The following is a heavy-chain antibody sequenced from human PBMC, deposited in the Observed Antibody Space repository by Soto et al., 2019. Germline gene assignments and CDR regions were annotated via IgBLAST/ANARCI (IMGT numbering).Heavy chain of an antibody. J-gene: IGHJ4*02. CDR1: GFTFSSYD. Sequence: GSLRLSCAASGFTFSSYDMHWVRQATGKGLEWVSAIGTAGDTYYPGSVKGRFTISRENAKNSLYLQMNSLRAEDTAVYYCAREEYCGGDCYFYALDYWGQGTLVTVSS. CDR2: IGTAGDT. D-gene: IGHD2-21*02. CDR3: AREEYCGGDCYFYALDY. V-gene: IGHV3-13*01.